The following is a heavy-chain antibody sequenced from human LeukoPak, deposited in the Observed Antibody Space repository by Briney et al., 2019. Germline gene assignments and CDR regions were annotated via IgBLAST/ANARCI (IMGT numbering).Heavy chain of an antibody. CDR1: GFTVSSNY. CDR2: IYSGGST. Sequence: GGSLRLSCAASGFTVSSNYMSWVRQAPGKGLEWVSVIYSGGSTYYADSVKGRLTISRDNSKNTLYLQMNSLRAEDTAVYYCARDRSWPSYFDYWGQGTLVTVSS. D-gene: IGHD6-13*01. J-gene: IGHJ4*02. CDR3: ARDRSWPSYFDY. V-gene: IGHV3-53*01.